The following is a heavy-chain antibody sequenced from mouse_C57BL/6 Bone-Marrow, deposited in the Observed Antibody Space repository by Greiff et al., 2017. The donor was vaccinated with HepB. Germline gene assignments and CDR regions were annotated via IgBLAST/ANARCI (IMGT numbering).Heavy chain of an antibody. CDR1: GYTFTSYW. CDR3: ARNYGSSYDY. V-gene: IGHV1-59*01. CDR2: IDPSDSST. J-gene: IGHJ2*01. D-gene: IGHD1-1*01. Sequence: QVQLQQPGAELVRPGTSVKLSCKASGYTFTSYWMHWVKQRPGQGLEWIGVIDPSDSSTNYNQKFKGKATLTVDTSSSTAYMQLSSLTSEDSAVYYCARNYGSSYDYWGQGTTLTVSS.